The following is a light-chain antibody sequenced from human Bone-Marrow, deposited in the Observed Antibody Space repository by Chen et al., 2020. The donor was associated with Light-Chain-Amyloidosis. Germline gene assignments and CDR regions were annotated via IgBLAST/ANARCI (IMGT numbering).Light chain of an antibody. CDR2: DVT. Sequence: QSALTQPASVSGSPGQSITISCNGTSSDVGGDNHVSWYQQHPDKAPTLMIYDVTNRPSWVPARFSGSKSDNTASLTISGLQTEAEADYFCSSYTITNSLVFGSGTRVTVL. V-gene: IGLV2-14*01. CDR1: SSDVGGDNH. CDR3: SSYTITNSLV. J-gene: IGLJ1*01.